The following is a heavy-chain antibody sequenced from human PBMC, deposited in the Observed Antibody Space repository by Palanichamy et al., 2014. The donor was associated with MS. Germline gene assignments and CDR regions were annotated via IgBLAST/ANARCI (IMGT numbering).Heavy chain of an antibody. CDR2: LNPNSGNT. CDR1: GYTFTSYD. Sequence: QVQLVQSGAEVKKPGTSVKVSCKASGYTFTSYDINWVRQATGQGLEWMGWLNPNSGNTGFAQKFQGRVTMTRNTSISTAYMELSSLRSEDTAVYYCARGVVGSMLFGYWGQGTLVTVSS. D-gene: IGHD2-15*01. J-gene: IGHJ4*02. CDR3: ARGVVGSMLFGY. V-gene: IGHV1-8*01.